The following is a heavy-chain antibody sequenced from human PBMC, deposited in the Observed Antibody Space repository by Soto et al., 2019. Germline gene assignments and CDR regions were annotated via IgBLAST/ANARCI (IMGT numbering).Heavy chain of an antibody. CDR3: ARAYCSGGSCPRYYFDY. V-gene: IGHV4-34*01. J-gene: IGHJ4*02. D-gene: IGHD2-15*01. CDR1: GGPFSGYY. Sequence: PSETLSLTCAVYGGPFSGYYWSWIRQPPGKGLEWIGEINHSGSTNYNPSLKSRVTISVDTSKNQFSLKLSSVTAADTAVYYCARAYCSGGSCPRYYFDYWGQGTLVTVSS. CDR2: INHSGST.